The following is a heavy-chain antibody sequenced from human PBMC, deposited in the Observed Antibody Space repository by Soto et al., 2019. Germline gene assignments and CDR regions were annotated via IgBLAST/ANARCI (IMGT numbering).Heavy chain of an antibody. CDR1: GGSISSSSYY. CDR2: IYYSGST. D-gene: IGHD3-16*01. CDR3: ARQIPTEGQGGDNWFDP. J-gene: IGHJ5*02. Sequence: KTSETLSLTCTVTGGSISSSSYYWGWIRQPPGKGLEWVGSIYYSGSTYYNPSLKSRVTISVDTSKNQFSLKLSSVTAADTAVYYCARQIPTEGQGGDNWFDPWGQGTLVTVSS. V-gene: IGHV4-39*01.